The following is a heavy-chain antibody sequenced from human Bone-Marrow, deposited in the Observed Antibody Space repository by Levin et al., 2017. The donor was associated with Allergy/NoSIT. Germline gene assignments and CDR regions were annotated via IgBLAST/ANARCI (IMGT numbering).Heavy chain of an antibody. V-gene: IGHV3-23*01. CDR1: GFTFSSYA. J-gene: IGHJ3*02. D-gene: IGHD4-17*01. CDR3: AKEKREGGDYLSSYDAFDI. CDR2: ISGSGGST. Sequence: GGSLRLSCAASGFTFSSYAMSWVRQAPGKGLEWVSAISGSGGSTYYADSVKGRFTISRDNSKNTLYLQMNSLRAEDTAVYYCAKEKREGGDYLSSYDAFDIWGQGTMVTVSS.